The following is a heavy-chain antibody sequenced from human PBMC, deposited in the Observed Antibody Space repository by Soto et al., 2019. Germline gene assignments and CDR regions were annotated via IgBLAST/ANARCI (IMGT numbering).Heavy chain of an antibody. CDR2: ISYSGST. V-gene: IGHV4-59*01. CDR1: GDSINNYF. Sequence: QVQLQESSPGLVKPSETMSLTCTISGDSINNYFWNWIRQTPGKGLEWIGYISYSGSTSYNPSLQSRVTISSDTSKNHFSLKLSSVTAADTAVYYCARARQRDTGRGLDVWGQGTTVTVSS. D-gene: IGHD5-18*01. CDR3: ARARQRDTGRGLDV. J-gene: IGHJ6*02.